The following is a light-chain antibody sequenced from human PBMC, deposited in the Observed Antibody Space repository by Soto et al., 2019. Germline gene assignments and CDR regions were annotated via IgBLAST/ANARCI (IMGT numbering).Light chain of an antibody. CDR2: GAS. J-gene: IGKJ1*01. CDR1: QTVGDN. V-gene: IGKV3-15*01. CDR3: QQYNIWPLGT. Sequence: ETAMTQSPVTLSLSPGERATLSCRASQTVGDNVAWYRQKPGQPPSLLIYGASTRAPGVPARFSGSGSGTDFILTICSLQSEDFGFYFCQQYNIWPLGTFGQGTRVEI.